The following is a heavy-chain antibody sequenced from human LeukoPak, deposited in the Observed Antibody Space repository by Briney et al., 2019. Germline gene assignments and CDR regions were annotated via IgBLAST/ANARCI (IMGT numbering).Heavy chain of an antibody. D-gene: IGHD3-9*01. CDR3: ARDGEVLRYFDWLLYPTNTTSNWFDP. CDR1: GYTFTGYY. V-gene: IGHV1-2*02. CDR2: INPNSGGT. J-gene: IGHJ5*02. Sequence: ASVKVSCKASGYTFTGYYMHWVRQTPGQGLEWMGWINPNSGGTNYAQKFQGRVTMTRDTSISTAYMELRRLRSDDTAVYYCARDGEVLRYFDWLLYPTNTTSNWFDPWGQGTLVTVSS.